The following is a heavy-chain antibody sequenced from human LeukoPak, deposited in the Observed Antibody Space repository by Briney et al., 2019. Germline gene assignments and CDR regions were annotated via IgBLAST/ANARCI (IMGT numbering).Heavy chain of an antibody. CDR3: ARVLGSGLHFDY. D-gene: IGHD3-10*01. Sequence: TTGGSLRLSCAAAAFTFSDYYMSCIRQAPGKGLEWVSYISSSGSTIYYADSVKGRFTISRDNAKNSLYLQMNSLRALDAAAYYCARVLGSGLHFDYWGQGTLVTVSS. V-gene: IGHV3-11*01. CDR2: ISSSGSTI. CDR1: AFTFSDYY. J-gene: IGHJ4*02.